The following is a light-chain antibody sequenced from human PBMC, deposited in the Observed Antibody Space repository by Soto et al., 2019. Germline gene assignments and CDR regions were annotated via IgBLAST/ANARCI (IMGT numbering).Light chain of an antibody. CDR3: QSYDSSNQV. Sequence: NFMLTQPHSVSESPGKTVTISCTRSSGSIASNYVQWYQQRPGSSPTTVIYEDNQRPSGVPDRFSGSIDSSSNSASLTISGLETAEEADYYCQSYDSSNQVFGGGTKLTVL. J-gene: IGLJ2*01. V-gene: IGLV6-57*01. CDR2: EDN. CDR1: SGSIASNY.